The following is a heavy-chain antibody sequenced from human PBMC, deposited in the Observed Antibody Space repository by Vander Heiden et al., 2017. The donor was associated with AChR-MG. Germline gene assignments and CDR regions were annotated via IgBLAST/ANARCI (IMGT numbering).Heavy chain of an antibody. Sequence: EVQLLESGVGLVQPGAYLRLSCAASGFPFSSYAMSWVRQAPGKGLEWVSAISGSGGSTYYADSVKGRFTISRDNSKNTLYLQMNSLRAEDTAVYYCAKRNSSGDAFDIWGQGTMVTVSS. CDR2: ISGSGGST. CDR1: GFPFSSYA. V-gene: IGHV3-23*01. D-gene: IGHD3-22*01. CDR3: AKRNSSGDAFDI. J-gene: IGHJ3*02.